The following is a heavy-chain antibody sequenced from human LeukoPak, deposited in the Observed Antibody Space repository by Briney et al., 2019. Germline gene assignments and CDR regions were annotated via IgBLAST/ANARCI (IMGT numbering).Heavy chain of an antibody. D-gene: IGHD6-19*01. CDR2: IYYSGST. J-gene: IGHJ4*02. CDR3: ARESTVAGTGIDY. V-gene: IGHV4-59*01. Sequence: SETLSLTCTVSGGSISSYYWSWIRQPPGKGLVWIGYIYYSGSTNYNPSLKSRVTISVDTSKNQFSLKLSSVTAADTAVYYCARESTVAGTGIDYWGQGTLVTVSS. CDR1: GGSISSYY.